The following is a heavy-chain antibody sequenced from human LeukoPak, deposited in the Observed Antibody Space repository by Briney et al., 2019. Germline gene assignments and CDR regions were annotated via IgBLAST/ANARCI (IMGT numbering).Heavy chain of an antibody. Sequence: GESLKISCETSGYKFTYYWIAWVRQMSGRGLEWMGIIYPGDSDTRYSPSFQGQVTISADKSISTAYLQWSSLKASDTAMYYCARQTFMLPYYMDVWGKGTTVTVSS. D-gene: IGHD3-16*01. CDR3: ARQTFMLPYYMDV. CDR1: GYKFTYYW. J-gene: IGHJ6*03. V-gene: IGHV5-51*01. CDR2: IYPGDSDT.